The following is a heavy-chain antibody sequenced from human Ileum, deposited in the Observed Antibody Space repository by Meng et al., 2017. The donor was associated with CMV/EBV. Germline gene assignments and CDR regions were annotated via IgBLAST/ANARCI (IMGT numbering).Heavy chain of an antibody. CDR1: FNFSKAW. V-gene: IGHV3-15*05. J-gene: IGHJ4*02. CDR2: IKSKSDGGTA. Sequence: FNFSKAWMSWFRQAPGKGLEWVGRIKSKSDGGTADHPAPVKGRLTISRDDSTNTLYLQMNSLKAEDSAVYYCTTDRGIADRPVFDFWGQGTLVTVSS. D-gene: IGHD6-13*01. CDR3: TTDRGIADRPVFDF.